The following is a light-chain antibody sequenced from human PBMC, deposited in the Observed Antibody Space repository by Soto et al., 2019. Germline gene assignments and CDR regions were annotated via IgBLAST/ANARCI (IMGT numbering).Light chain of an antibody. CDR3: QQHGNRPFT. Sequence: EIVLTQSPATLSLSPGERGTLSCRASQSVSSSLAWYHQKPGHAPTRLIYDASNRATCIPARFRGSGSGTDFTLTIGRLEPEDFAVYYCQQHGNRPFTFGPGTKVDVK. CDR2: DAS. J-gene: IGKJ3*01. CDR1: QSVSSS. V-gene: IGKV3-11*01.